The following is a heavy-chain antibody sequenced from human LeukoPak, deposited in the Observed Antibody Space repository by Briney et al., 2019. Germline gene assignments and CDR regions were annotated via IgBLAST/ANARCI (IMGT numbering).Heavy chain of an antibody. CDR1: GGSINSGDYY. J-gene: IGHJ5*02. CDR3: ARPYYYDSRIDP. CDR2: MYYSGST. V-gene: IGHV4-30-4*01. D-gene: IGHD3-22*01. Sequence: SETLSLTCTVSGGSINSGDYYWSWIRQPPGKGLEWVAYMYYSGSTYYNPSLKSRVTMSADTSKNQLSLKLSSVTAADTAVYYCARPYYYDSRIDPWGQGILVTVSS.